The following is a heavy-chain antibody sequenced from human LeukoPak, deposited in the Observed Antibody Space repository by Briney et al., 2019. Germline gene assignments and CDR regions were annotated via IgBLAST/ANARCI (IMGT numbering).Heavy chain of an antibody. D-gene: IGHD4/OR15-4a*01. CDR1: GFTISSSY. V-gene: IGHV3-66*01. CDR3: ARGARGAYFDY. CDR2: IYGADTI. J-gene: IGHJ4*02. Sequence: GGSLRLSCAASGFTISSSYMSWVRQVPGKGLEWVSCIYGADTIYYADFVKDRFTISRDSNRNTLYLQMNSLRADDTAVYYCARGARGAYFDYWGQGTLVTVSS.